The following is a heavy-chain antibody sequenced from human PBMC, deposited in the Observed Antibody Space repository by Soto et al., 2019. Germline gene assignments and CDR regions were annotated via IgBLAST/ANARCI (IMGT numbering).Heavy chain of an antibody. Sequence: ASVKVSCKASGYTFTSYDINWVRQATGQGLEWMGWMNPNSGNTGYAQKFQGRVTMTRNTSISTVYMELSSLRSEDTAVYYCARVKGYDYIWGSYRKPYYFDYWGQGTLVTVSS. CDR2: MNPNSGNT. CDR1: GYTFTSYD. D-gene: IGHD3-16*02. J-gene: IGHJ4*02. V-gene: IGHV1-8*01. CDR3: ARVKGYDYIWGSYRKPYYFDY.